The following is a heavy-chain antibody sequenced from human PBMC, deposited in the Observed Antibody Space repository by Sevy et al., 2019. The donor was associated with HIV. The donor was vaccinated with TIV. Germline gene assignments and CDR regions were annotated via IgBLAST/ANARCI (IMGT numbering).Heavy chain of an antibody. CDR1: GFTFSNAW. V-gene: IGHV3-15*01. Sequence: GGSLRLSCAASGFTFSNAWMSWVRQAPGKGLEWVGRIKSKTDGGTTDYAAPVKGRFTISRDDSKNTLYLQMNNLKTEDTAVYYCTLTETSLYYYDSSASDAFDIWGQGTMVTVSS. CDR2: IKSKTDGGTT. CDR3: TLTETSLYYYDSSASDAFDI. D-gene: IGHD3-22*01. J-gene: IGHJ3*02.